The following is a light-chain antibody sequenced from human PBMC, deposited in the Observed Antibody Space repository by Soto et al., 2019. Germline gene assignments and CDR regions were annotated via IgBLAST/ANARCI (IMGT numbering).Light chain of an antibody. Sequence: QCFLTQAASVSGSRGQSISISCTGTISHLAIYNYVSWYQQQPGKAPKLMIYQVTNRPSGVSNRFSGSRSGNTASLAISGLQAEDEADYYCRSYTDSSNSVFGTGTKVTVL. V-gene: IGLV2-14*01. CDR3: RSYTDSSNSV. CDR2: QVT. J-gene: IGLJ1*01. CDR1: ISHLAIYNY.